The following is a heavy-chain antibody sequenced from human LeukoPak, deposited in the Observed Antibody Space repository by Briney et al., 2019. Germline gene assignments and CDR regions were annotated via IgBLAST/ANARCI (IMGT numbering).Heavy chain of an antibody. CDR3: ARFGNHLELRLEY. J-gene: IGHJ4*02. Sequence: KPSETLSLTSSGSGVCSFAYVWMWLRQPAGKGLQWIGHMHTSGSTNYNPSLKSRVTMSSDTSKNQFSLRLSSVTAADTAVYYCARFGNHLELRLEYWGQGTLVTVSS. CDR1: GVCSFAYV. CDR2: MHTSGST. D-gene: IGHD1-7*01. V-gene: IGHV4-4*07.